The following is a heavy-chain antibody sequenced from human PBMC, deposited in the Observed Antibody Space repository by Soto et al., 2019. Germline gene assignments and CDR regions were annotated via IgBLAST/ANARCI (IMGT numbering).Heavy chain of an antibody. CDR2: INWNSGST. D-gene: IGHD2-21*01. J-gene: IGHJ5*02. Sequence: EVQLVESGGGLVQPGRSLRLSCEASGLTFEDYAMHWIRQAPGKGLEWVAGINWNSGSTGYADSVKGRFTISRDNVNNSLHLEMSTLKAADTAMYYCARGRGALTVISNWFDPWGQGTLVTVSS. V-gene: IGHV3-9*01. CDR1: GLTFEDYA. CDR3: ARGRGALTVISNWFDP.